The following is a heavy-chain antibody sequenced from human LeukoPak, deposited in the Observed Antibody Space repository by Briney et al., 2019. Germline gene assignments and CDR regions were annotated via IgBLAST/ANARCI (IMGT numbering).Heavy chain of an antibody. J-gene: IGHJ4*02. CDR2: ISSSGVTI. D-gene: IGHD2-15*01. CDR1: GFTFNDYS. Sequence: GGSLRLSCVASGFTFNDYSMIWIRQAPGKGLEWVSYISSSGVTIYYADSVKGRFTISRDNAKNSLSLQMNSLRAEDTAVYYCAKDSCSGGSCYGGVDYWGQGTLVTVSS. CDR3: AKDSCSGGSCYGGVDY. V-gene: IGHV3-11*01.